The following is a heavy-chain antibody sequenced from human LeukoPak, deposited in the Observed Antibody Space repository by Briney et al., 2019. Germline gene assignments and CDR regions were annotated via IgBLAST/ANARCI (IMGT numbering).Heavy chain of an antibody. D-gene: IGHD6-19*01. CDR3: ARDSGSGTYY. J-gene: IGHJ4*02. Sequence: TSETLSLTCTVSGGSISSYYWSWIRQPPGKGLEWIGHIYYSGSTNYNPSLKSRVTISMDTSKNQFSLKLSSVTAADTAVYYCARDSGSGTYYWGQGTLVTVSS. V-gene: IGHV4-59*01. CDR2: IYYSGST. CDR1: GGSISSYY.